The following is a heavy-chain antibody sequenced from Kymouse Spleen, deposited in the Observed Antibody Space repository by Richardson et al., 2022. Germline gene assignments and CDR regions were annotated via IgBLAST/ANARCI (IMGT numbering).Heavy chain of an antibody. CDR2: IYYSGST. J-gene: IGHJ4*02. V-gene: IGHV4-59*01. D-gene: IGHD3-9*01. Sequence: QVQLQESGPGLVKPSETLSLTCTVSGGSISSYYWSWIRQPPGKGLEWIGYIYYSGSTNYNPSLKSRVTISVDTSKNQFSLKLSSVTAADTAVYYCARRVLTGSIDYWGQGTLVTVSS. CDR1: GGSISSYY. CDR3: ARRVLTGSIDY.